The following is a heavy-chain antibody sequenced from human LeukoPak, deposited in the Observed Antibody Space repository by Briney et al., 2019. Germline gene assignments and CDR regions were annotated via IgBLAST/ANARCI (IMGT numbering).Heavy chain of an antibody. V-gene: IGHV3-23*01. CDR2: ISGSGGST. Sequence: GGSLRLSCAASGFTFSSYAMSWVRQAPGKGLKWVSAISGSGGSTYYADSVKGRFTISRDNSKNTLYLQMNSLRAEDTAVYYCAKVPGGQWELLSTPWGQGTLVTVSS. D-gene: IGHD1-26*01. J-gene: IGHJ5*02. CDR1: GFTFSSYA. CDR3: AKVPGGQWELLSTP.